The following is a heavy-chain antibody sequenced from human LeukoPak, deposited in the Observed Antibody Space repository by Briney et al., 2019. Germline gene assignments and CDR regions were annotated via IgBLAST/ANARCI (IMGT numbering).Heavy chain of an antibody. D-gene: IGHD1-26*01. J-gene: IGHJ4*02. V-gene: IGHV3-30*02. CDR2: IWYDGSKK. CDR1: GFTFSSHG. Sequence: SGGSLRLSCAASGFTFSSHGMHWVRQAPGKGLEWVATIWYDGSKKYHADSLKGRFTISRDNSKNTLYLQMNSLRAEDTAVYYCAKEQSGSYSFDYWGQGTLVTVSS. CDR3: AKEQSGSYSFDY.